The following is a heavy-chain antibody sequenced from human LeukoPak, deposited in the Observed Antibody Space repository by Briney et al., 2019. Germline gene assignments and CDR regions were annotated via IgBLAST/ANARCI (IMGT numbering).Heavy chain of an antibody. V-gene: IGHV3-23*01. D-gene: IGHD2-2*01. CDR1: GFTFSSYA. J-gene: IGHJ4*02. CDR2: ISGSGGST. Sequence: PGGSLRLSCAASGFTFSSYAMSWVRQAPGKGLEWVSAISGSGGSTYYADSVKGRFTISRDNSKNTLYLQMNSLRAEGTAVYYCAKAFPLVVVPAAGGNYWGQGTLVTVSS. CDR3: AKAFPLVVVPAAGGNY.